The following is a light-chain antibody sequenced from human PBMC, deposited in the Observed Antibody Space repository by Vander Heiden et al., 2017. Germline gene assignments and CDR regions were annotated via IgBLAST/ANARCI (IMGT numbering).Light chain of an antibody. CDR1: QSLLHSNGYNY. J-gene: IGKJ2*01. Sequence: DSAMTQFPLSLPVTPGEPASISCRSSQSLLHSNGYNYLDWYLQKPGQSPQLLIYLGSNRASGVPDRFSGSGSGTDFTLKISRVEAEDVGVYYCMQALQTPWTFGQGTRLEIK. V-gene: IGKV2-28*01. CDR2: LGS. CDR3: MQALQTPWT.